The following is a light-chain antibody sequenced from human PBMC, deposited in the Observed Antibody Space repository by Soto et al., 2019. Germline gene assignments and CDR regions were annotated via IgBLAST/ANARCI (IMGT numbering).Light chain of an antibody. V-gene: IGLV2-23*02. CDR1: SSDVGGQNA. CDR3: CSYAGSSTVV. CDR2: DVS. Sequence: QAVVTQPASVSGSPGQSITISCTGTSSDVGGQNAVSWYQQHPGKAPKFIIYDVSKRPSGVSSRFSGSKSGNTASLTISGLQAEDEADYYCCSYAGSSTVVFGGGTKVTVL. J-gene: IGLJ2*01.